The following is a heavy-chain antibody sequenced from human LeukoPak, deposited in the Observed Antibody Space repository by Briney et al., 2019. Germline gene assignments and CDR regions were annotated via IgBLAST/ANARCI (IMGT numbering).Heavy chain of an antibody. CDR1: GFTFSHFW. Sequence: PGGSLRLSCAASGFTFSHFWMSWVRQVPGKGLEWVAYIKKTGSETYYVDSVKGRFTITRDNTRNSLFLQMYSLRAEDTAVYFCARARIVGYYFDYWGQGTLVTVSS. J-gene: IGHJ4*02. CDR3: ARARIVGYYFDY. V-gene: IGHV3-7*01. D-gene: IGHD2-21*01. CDR2: IKKTGSET.